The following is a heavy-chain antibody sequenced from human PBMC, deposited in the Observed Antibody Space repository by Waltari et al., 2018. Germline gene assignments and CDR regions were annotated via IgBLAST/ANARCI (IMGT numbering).Heavy chain of an antibody. V-gene: IGHV1-69*10. J-gene: IGHJ4*02. CDR2: IIPILGIA. Sequence: QVQLVQSGAEVKKPGSSVKVSCKASGGTFSSYAISWVRQAPGPGLEWMGGIIPILGIANYAQKFQGRVTITADKSTSTAYMELSSLRSEDTAVYYCARDPSPTPDTAMVQPFDYWGQGTLVTVSS. D-gene: IGHD5-18*01. CDR3: ARDPSPTPDTAMVQPFDY. CDR1: GGTFSSYA.